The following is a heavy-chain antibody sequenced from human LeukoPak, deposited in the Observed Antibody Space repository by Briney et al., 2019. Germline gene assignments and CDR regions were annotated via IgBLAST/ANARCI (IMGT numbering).Heavy chain of an antibody. Sequence: ASVKVSCKASGYTLTGYYMHWVRQAPGQGLEWMGWINPNSGGTNYAQKFQGRVTMTRDTSISTAYMEPSRLRSDDTAVYYCAGTYYDILTGYNNLYYFDYWGQGTLVTVSS. V-gene: IGHV1-2*02. J-gene: IGHJ4*02. CDR1: GYTLTGYY. D-gene: IGHD3-9*01. CDR2: INPNSGGT. CDR3: AGTYYDILTGYNNLYYFDY.